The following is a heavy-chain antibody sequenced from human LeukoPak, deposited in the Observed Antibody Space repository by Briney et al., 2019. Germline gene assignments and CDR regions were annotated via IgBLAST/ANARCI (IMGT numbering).Heavy chain of an antibody. V-gene: IGHV3-23*01. CDR3: AKCSSLIGPYNWFDP. Sequence: GSLRLSCAASGFTFSSYAMSWVRQAPGKGLEWVSAISGSGGSTYYADSAKGRFTISRDNSKNTLYLQMNSLRAEDTAVYYCAKCSSLIGPYNWFDPWGQGTLVTVSS. CDR1: GFTFSSYA. CDR2: ISGSGGST. D-gene: IGHD6-13*01. J-gene: IGHJ5*02.